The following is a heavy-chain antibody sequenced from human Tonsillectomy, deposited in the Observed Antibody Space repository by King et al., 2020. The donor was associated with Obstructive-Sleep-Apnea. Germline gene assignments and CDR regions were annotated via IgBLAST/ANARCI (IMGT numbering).Heavy chain of an antibody. CDR3: ARLISIRYTGNYYYFGY. J-gene: IGHJ4*02. Sequence: VQLVESGAEVKKPGESLRISCKGSGYSFTNSWISWVRQMPGKGLEWMGNIDPSDTYTNYSPSFQGHVTISADKSISTAYLQWRSLKASDTAMFYCARLISIRYTGNYYYFGYWGQGTLVTVSS. CDR2: IDPSDTYT. D-gene: IGHD1-26*01. V-gene: IGHV5-10-1*01. CDR1: GYSFTNSW.